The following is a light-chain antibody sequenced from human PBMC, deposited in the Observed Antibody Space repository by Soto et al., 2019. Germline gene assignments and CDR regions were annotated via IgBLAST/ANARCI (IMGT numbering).Light chain of an antibody. Sequence: DIPMTQSPSFVSASVGDRVTITCRASQGISTWLAWYQQKPGKAPNLLIYAASNLQNGVPSRFSGSASGTDVTLTISSLQPEDFATYYCQQTNTFPLSFGPGTKVDVK. CDR3: QQTNTFPLS. V-gene: IGKV1-12*01. CDR1: QGISTW. J-gene: IGKJ3*01. CDR2: AAS.